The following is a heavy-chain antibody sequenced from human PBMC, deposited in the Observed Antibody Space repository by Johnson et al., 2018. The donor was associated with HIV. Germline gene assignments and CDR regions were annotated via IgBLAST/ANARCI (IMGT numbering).Heavy chain of an antibody. CDR3: ARGAPRITMIDDDFDI. CDR1: GFTFSSYD. J-gene: IGHJ3*02. D-gene: IGHD3-22*01. CDR2: IGPAGAT. Sequence: VQLVESGGGLVQPGGSLRLSCAASGFTFSSYDMHWVRQATGKGLEWVSAIGPAGATSYPGSVKVRFTISRENAKNSLYLQMNSLRAGDTAVYYCARGAPRITMIDDDFDIWGQGTMVTVSS. V-gene: IGHV3-13*01.